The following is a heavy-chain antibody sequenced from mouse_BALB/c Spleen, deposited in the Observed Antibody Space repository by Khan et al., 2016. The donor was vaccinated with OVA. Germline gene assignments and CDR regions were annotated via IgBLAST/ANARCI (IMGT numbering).Heavy chain of an antibody. CDR1: GFTFSDYG. Sequence: EVELVESGGGLVQPGGSRKLSCAASGFTFSDYGMGWVRQAPGKGPEWLSFISSLAYNFYYADTVTGRFTISRENAKNTLYLEMSSLRSEDTAMYYCARGGKGGFAYWGQGTLVTVSA. J-gene: IGHJ3*01. CDR2: ISSLAYNF. CDR3: ARGGKGGFAY. V-gene: IGHV5-15*02.